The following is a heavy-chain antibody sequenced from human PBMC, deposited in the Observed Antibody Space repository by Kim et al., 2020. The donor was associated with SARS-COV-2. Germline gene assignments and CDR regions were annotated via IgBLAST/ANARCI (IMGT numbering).Heavy chain of an antibody. CDR3: ARDRYYDFWSGYLNYYYYYGMDV. V-gene: IGHV1-18*04. D-gene: IGHD3-3*01. J-gene: IGHJ6*02. CDR1: GYTFTSYG. Sequence: ASVKVSCKASGYTFTSYGISWVRQAPGQGLEWMGWISAYNGNTNYAQKLQGRVTMTTDTSTSTAYMELRSLRSDDTAVYYCARDRYYDFWSGYLNYYYYYGMDVWGQGTTVTVSS. CDR2: ISAYNGNT.